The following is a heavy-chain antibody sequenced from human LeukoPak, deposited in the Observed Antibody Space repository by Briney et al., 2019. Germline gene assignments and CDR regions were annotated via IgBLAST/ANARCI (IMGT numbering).Heavy chain of an antibody. Sequence: PSETLSLTCTIPGDSITKKNYFWGWIRQPPGKGLEWIVSMSYSGKIYYNPSLKSRVTIPIDTSKNQLSLKLNSVTAADTAVYHCARDRDVDDFDYWGRGTLVIVSS. V-gene: IGHV4-39*07. CDR2: MSYSGKI. CDR3: ARDRDVDDFDY. D-gene: IGHD2-15*01. J-gene: IGHJ4*01. CDR1: GDSITKKNYF.